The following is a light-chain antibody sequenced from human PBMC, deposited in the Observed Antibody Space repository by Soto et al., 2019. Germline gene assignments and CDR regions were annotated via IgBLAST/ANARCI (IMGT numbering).Light chain of an antibody. CDR2: AAS. V-gene: IGKV1-8*01. Sequence: IQMTQSPSSLSVSVGDRVTITCRASQGISSYLAWYQQKPGKAPKLLIYAASTLQSGVPSRFSGSGSGTDFTLTISSLQSEDFATYYCQQYYSYPPRTFGQGTKVDIK. CDR1: QGISSY. CDR3: QQYYSYPPRT. J-gene: IGKJ1*01.